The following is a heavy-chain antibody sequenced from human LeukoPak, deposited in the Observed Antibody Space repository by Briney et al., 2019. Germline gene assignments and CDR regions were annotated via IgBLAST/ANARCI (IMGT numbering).Heavy chain of an antibody. D-gene: IGHD6-13*01. V-gene: IGHV3-13*01. CDR1: GFTFSSYD. CDR2: IGTAGDT. Sequence: GGSLRLSCAASGFTFSSYDMHWVRQATGKGLEWVSAIGTAGDTYYPGSVKGRFTISRENAKNSLYLQMNSLRAGDTAVYYCAWAPIGSSWYGASYYYYGMDVWGQGTTVTVSS. J-gene: IGHJ6*02. CDR3: AWAPIGSSWYGASYYYYGMDV.